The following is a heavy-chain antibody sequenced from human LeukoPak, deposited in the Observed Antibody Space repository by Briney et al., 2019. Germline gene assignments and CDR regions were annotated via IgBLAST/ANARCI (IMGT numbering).Heavy chain of an antibody. CDR3: AKDRIYCSSTSCYNSGEIDY. V-gene: IGHV3-23*01. D-gene: IGHD2-2*02. CDR1: GFTFSNYV. Sequence: PGGSLRLSCAASGFTFSNYVVSWVRQAPGKGLEWVSAISVSGGSTYYAESVKGRFTISRDNSKNTLNLQMNSLRADDTAVYYCAKDRIYCSSTSCYNSGEIDYWGQGILVTVSS. J-gene: IGHJ4*02. CDR2: ISVSGGST.